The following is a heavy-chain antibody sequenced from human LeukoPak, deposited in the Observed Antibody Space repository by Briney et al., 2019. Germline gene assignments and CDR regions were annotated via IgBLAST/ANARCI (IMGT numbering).Heavy chain of an antibody. V-gene: IGHV1-69*01. J-gene: IGHJ4*02. CDR3: ARDVLAGPGGTLLGYFDY. D-gene: IGHD1-14*01. CDR1: GSPLHRHA. CDR2: DIPIFGTA. Sequence: SVEVSLKASGSPLHRHAIRWVRPAPGQGPGWMGGDIPIFGTANYAQKFQGRVTITADESTSTAYMELSSLRSEDTAVYYCARDVLAGPGGTLLGYFDYWGQGTLVTVSS.